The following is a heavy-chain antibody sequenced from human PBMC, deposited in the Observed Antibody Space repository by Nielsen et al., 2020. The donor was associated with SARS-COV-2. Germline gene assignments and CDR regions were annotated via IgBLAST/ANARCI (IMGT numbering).Heavy chain of an antibody. CDR2: ISYDGSNK. CDR3: ARVDRMVRGVRNGMDV. V-gene: IGHV3-30*19. J-gene: IGHJ6*02. CDR1: GFTFSSYG. D-gene: IGHD3-10*01. Sequence: GGSLRLSCAASGFTFSSYGMHWVRQAPGKGLEWVAVISYDGSNKYYADSVKGRFTISRDNSKNTLYLQMNSLRAEDTAVYYCARVDRMVRGVRNGMDVWGQGTTVTVSS.